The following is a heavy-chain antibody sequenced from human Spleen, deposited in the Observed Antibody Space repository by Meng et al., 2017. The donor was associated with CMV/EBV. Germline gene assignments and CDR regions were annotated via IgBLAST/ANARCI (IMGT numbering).Heavy chain of an antibody. J-gene: IGHJ6*02. V-gene: IGHV4-59*01. CDR2: IYYSGST. CDR1: GGSISSYY. D-gene: IGHD3-22*01. CDR3: ARDTGYYYDSSGYSIPTYGGMDV. Sequence: SETLSLTCTVSGGSISSYYWSWIRQPPGKGLEWIGYIYYSGSTNYNPSLKSRVTISVDTSKNQFSLKLSSVTAADTAVYYCARDTGYYYDSSGYSIPTYGGMDVWGQGTTVTVSS.